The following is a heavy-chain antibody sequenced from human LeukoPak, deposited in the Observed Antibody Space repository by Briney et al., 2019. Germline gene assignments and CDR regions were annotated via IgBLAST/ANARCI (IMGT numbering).Heavy chain of an antibody. CDR3: ARSSYSSNWSKDY. J-gene: IGHJ4*02. Sequence: PSETLPLTCTVSGGSISRNTNYWGWIRQPPGKGLEWIGSIYYSGSTYYNPSLKSRVTISVDASKNQFSLKVSSVTAADTAVYYCARSSYSSNWSKDYWGQGTLVTVSS. D-gene: IGHD4-23*01. CDR1: GGSISRNTNY. CDR2: IYYSGST. V-gene: IGHV4-39*01.